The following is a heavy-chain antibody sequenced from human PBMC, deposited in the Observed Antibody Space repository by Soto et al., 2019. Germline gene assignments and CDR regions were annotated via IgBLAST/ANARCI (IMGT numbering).Heavy chain of an antibody. V-gene: IGHV4-34*01. D-gene: IGHD6-13*01. CDR3: ARGLTSSWAFDY. J-gene: IGHJ4*02. CDR2: INHSGST. Sequence: PSETLSLTCAVYGGSFSGYYWSWIRQPPGKGLEWIGEINHSGSTNYNPSLKSRVTISVDTSKNQFSLKLSSVTAADTAVYYCARGLTSSWAFDYWGQGTLVTVSS. CDR1: GGSFSGYY.